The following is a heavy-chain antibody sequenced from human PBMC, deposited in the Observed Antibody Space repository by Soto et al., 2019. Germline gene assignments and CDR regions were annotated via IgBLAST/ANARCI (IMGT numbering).Heavy chain of an antibody. J-gene: IGHJ5*02. Sequence: ASVKVSFKASCYTFTSYGISWVRQAPGQGLEWMGWISAYNGNTNYAQKLQGRVTMTTDTSTSTAYMELRSLRSDDTAVYYCARVTMVRETSGQLDPWGQGTLVTVSS. CDR3: ARVTMVRETSGQLDP. V-gene: IGHV1-18*01. CDR1: CYTFTSYG. CDR2: ISAYNGNT. D-gene: IGHD3-10*01.